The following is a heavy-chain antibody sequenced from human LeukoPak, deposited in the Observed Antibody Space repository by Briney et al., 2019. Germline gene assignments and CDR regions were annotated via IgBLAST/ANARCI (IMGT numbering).Heavy chain of an antibody. J-gene: IGHJ4*02. CDR2: IWYDGSNK. Sequence: PGGSLRLSCVASGFTFSNYGIHWVRQAPGKGLEWVAVIWYDGSNKYYADSVKGRFTISRDNSKNTLYLHVKSLRAEDTAVYYCARDGFIPFDYWGQGTLVTVSS. CDR3: ARDGFIPFDY. CDR1: GFTFSNYG. V-gene: IGHV3-33*01. D-gene: IGHD2-21*01.